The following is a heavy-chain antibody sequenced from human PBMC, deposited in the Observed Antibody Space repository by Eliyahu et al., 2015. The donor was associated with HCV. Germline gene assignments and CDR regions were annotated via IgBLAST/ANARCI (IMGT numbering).Heavy chain of an antibody. V-gene: IGHV3-9*01. CDR2: ISWDSSII. J-gene: IGHJ6*02. CDR1: GFSFDDYA. CDR3: AKAMGALAEYGMDV. D-gene: IGHD3-16*01. Sequence: EVQVVESGGGLVQPGKSLRLSCATSGFSFDDYAMVWVRQVPGKGLEWVSGISWDSSIIAYADSVKGRFTTSRDNAKNSLYLQMNSLRPDDTAVYYCAKAMGALAEYGMDVWGQGTTVTVSS.